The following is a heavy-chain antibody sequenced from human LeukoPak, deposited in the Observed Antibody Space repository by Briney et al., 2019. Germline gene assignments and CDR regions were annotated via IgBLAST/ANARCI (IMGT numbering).Heavy chain of an antibody. CDR2: ITGSGDGT. V-gene: IGHV3-23*01. CDR1: GFTFSSYG. D-gene: IGHD1-14*01. J-gene: IGHJ5*02. Sequence: GGSLRLSCAAPGFTFSSYGMHWVRQAPGKGLEWVSSITGSGDGTYYADSVKGRFTISRDNSKNTLYLQMNSLRAEDTAVYYCANKPAGFDPWGQGTLVTVSS. CDR3: ANKPAGFDP.